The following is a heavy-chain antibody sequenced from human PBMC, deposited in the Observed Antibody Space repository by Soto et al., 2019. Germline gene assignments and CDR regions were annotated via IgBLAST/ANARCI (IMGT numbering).Heavy chain of an antibody. J-gene: IGHJ4*02. CDR1: GGSISSGGYY. D-gene: IGHD2-2*01. CDR3: ARDQSSEYGAYFDH. CDR2: IYYRGST. Sequence: QVQLQESGPGLVKPSQTLSPTCTVSGGSISSGGYYWSWIRQHPGKGLECIGYIYYRGSTYYNPSRKRRVTISVDYSKSQLALKLSSVTAADTAVYYCARDQSSEYGAYFDHWGRGTLVTVSS. V-gene: IGHV4-31*03.